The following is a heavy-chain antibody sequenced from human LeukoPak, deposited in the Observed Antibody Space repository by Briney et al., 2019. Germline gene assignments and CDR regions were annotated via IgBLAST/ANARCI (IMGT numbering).Heavy chain of an antibody. CDR3: ARDAPCTTSTCYKQIDS. CDR2: ISRSGRNT. Sequence: PGGSLRLSCAASGFTFSSYEMNWVRQAPGKGLEWVSFISRSGRNTDYADSVKGRFSISRDDAKNSLYLQLNSLRADDTAVYHCARDAPCTTSTCYKQIDSWGQGTLVTVSS. V-gene: IGHV3-48*03. D-gene: IGHD2-2*02. CDR1: GFTFSSYE. J-gene: IGHJ4*02.